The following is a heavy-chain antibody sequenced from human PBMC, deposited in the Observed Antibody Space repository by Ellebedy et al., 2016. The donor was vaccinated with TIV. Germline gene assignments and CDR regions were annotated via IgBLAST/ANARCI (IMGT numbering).Heavy chain of an antibody. CDR1: GFTFFSST. J-gene: IGHJ6*03. Sequence: SVKVSXXASGFTFFSSTVQWLRQARGQPLEWIGWIVVGRGDTNYAQRFQEKVTITRDMSTSTVYMELSTLKSEDTAVYYCATGRVEPYYYYYYMDVWGTGTTVTVSS. D-gene: IGHD1-1*01. V-gene: IGHV1-58*01. CDR3: ATGRVEPYYYYYYMDV. CDR2: IVVGRGDT.